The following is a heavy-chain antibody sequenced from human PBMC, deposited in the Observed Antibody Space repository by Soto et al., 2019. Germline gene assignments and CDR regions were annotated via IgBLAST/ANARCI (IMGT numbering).Heavy chain of an antibody. CDR1: GFTFSSYA. J-gene: IGHJ4*02. Sequence: GGSLRLSCAAAGFTFSSYAMSWVRQAPGKGLEWVSAISGSGGRTYYADSVKGRFTISRDNSKNTLYLQMNSLRAEDTAVYYCAKVTDIVVVPAGDNYFDYWGQGTPVTVSS. V-gene: IGHV3-23*01. CDR2: ISGSGGRT. CDR3: AKVTDIVVVPAGDNYFDY. D-gene: IGHD2-2*01.